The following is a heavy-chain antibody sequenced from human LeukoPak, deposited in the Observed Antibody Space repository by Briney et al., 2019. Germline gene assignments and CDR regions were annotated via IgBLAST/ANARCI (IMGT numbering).Heavy chain of an antibody. CDR1: GGTFSSYA. CDR3: ARAPFSGSYYIGRLTFDY. J-gene: IGHJ4*02. D-gene: IGHD1-26*01. Sequence: GASVKVSCKASGGTFSSYAISWVRQAPGQGLEWMGGIIPIFGTANYAQKFQGRVTITTDESTSTAYMELSSLRSEVTAVYYCARAPFSGSYYIGRLTFDYWGQGTLVTVSS. CDR2: IIPIFGTA. V-gene: IGHV1-69*05.